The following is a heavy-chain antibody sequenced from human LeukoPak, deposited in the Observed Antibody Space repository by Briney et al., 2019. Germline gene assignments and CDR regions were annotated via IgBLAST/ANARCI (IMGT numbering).Heavy chain of an antibody. Sequence: GGSLRLSCAASGFTFSSYAMSWVRQAPGKGLEWVSAISGSGGSTYYADSVKGRFTISRDNSRNTLYLQMNSLRAEDTAVYYCAKHPGGSWFGGMDVWGQGTTVTVSS. D-gene: IGHD6-13*01. V-gene: IGHV3-23*01. J-gene: IGHJ6*02. CDR3: AKHPGGSWFGGMDV. CDR1: GFTFSSYA. CDR2: ISGSGGST.